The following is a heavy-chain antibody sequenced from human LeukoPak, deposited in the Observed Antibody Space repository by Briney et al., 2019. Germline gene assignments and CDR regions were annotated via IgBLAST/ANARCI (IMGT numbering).Heavy chain of an antibody. V-gene: IGHV3-53*01. CDR3: ASRHDY. CDR2: IYSGGST. Sequence: PGGSLRLSCAASGFTFSSYAMSWVRQAPGKGLEWVSVIYSGGSTYYADSVKGRFTISRDNSKNTLYLQMNSLRAEDTAVYYCASRHDYWGQGTLVTVSS. J-gene: IGHJ4*02. CDR1: GFTFSSYA.